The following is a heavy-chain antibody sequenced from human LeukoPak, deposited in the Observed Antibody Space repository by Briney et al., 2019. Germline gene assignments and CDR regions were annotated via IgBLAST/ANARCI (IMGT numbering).Heavy chain of an antibody. CDR3: AKSSDSSGPFDI. D-gene: IGHD3-22*01. CDR1: GFTFSSYG. CDR2: ISYDGSNK. J-gene: IGHJ3*02. V-gene: IGHV3-30*18. Sequence: GGSLRLSCAASGFTFSSYGMHWVRQAPGKGLEWVAVISYDGSNKYYADSVKGRFTISRDNSKNTLYLQMNSLRAEDTAVYYCAKSSDSSGPFDIWGQGTMVTVSS.